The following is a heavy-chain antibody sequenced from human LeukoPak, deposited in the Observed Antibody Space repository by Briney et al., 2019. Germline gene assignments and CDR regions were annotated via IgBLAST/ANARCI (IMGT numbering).Heavy chain of an antibody. D-gene: IGHD1-26*01. Sequence: GALRLSCAASGFTFSSYSMHWVRQAPGKGLEYVSAISGNGDYTYYTDSVKGRFTVSRDNSKNTLSLQMNSLSAEDTAVYYCAKSGLVGATYFDYWGQGTLVTVSS. CDR1: GFTFSSYS. V-gene: IGHV3-64*02. J-gene: IGHJ4*02. CDR3: AKSGLVGATYFDY. CDR2: ISGNGDYT.